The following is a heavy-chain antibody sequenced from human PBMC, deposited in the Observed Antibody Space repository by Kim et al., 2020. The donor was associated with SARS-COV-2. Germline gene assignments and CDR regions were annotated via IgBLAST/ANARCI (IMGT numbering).Heavy chain of an antibody. CDR2: INHSGSN. CDR3: ARARYQLLGGRSYYYYMDV. D-gene: IGHD2-2*01. J-gene: IGHJ6*03. Sequence: SETLSLTCAVYGGSFSGYYWSWIRQPPGKGLEWIGEINHSGSNNYNPSLKSRVTISVDTSKNQFSLKLSSVTAADTAVYYCARARYQLLGGRSYYYYMDVGGKGTTVTVSS. CDR1: GGSFSGYY. V-gene: IGHV4-34*01.